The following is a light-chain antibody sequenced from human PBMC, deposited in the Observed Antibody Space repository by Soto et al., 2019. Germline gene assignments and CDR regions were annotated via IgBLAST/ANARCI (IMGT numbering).Light chain of an antibody. CDR3: QQRSNWPRT. J-gene: IGKJ1*01. Sequence: EIVLTQSPATLSLSPGERATLSCRASQSVSRYLNWYQHKPGQAPRLLIYDVSNRATGIPARFSGSGSGTDFTLTISSLEPEDFAVYYCQQRSNWPRTFGQGTKVEVK. V-gene: IGKV3-11*01. CDR2: DVS. CDR1: QSVSRY.